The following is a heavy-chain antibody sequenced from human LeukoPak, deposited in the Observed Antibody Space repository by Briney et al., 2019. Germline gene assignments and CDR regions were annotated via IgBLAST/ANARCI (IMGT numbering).Heavy chain of an antibody. CDR3: AKDHSPTY. CDR2: ISGSGGST. D-gene: IGHD1-1*01. V-gene: IGHV3-23*01. CDR1: GFTSSSHA. J-gene: IGHJ4*02. Sequence: GGSLRLSCAASGFTSSSHARSWVRQAPEKGLEWVSGISGSGGSTYYADSVKGRFTISRDNSKNTLYMQMNSLRVEDTAVYYCAKDHSPTYWGQGTLVTVSS.